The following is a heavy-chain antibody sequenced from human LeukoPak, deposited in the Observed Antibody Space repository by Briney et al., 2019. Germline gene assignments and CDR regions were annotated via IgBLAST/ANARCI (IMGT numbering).Heavy chain of an antibody. CDR3: AREYYYDSSGYYFDY. V-gene: IGHV4-39*02. D-gene: IGHD3-22*01. CDR1: GGSISSSSYY. J-gene: IGHJ4*02. CDR2: IYYSGST. Sequence: SETLSLTCTVSGGSISSSSYYWGWIRQPPGKGLEWIGSIYYSGSTYYNPSLKSRVTISVDTSKNQFSLKLSSVTAADTAVYYCAREYYYDSSGYYFDYWGQGTLVTVSS.